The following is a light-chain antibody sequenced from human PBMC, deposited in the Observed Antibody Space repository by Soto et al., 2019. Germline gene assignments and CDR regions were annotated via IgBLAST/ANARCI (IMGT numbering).Light chain of an antibody. CDR2: DSS. CDR3: QQRNSWPPPT. J-gene: IGKJ4*01. Sequence: EIVLTQSPATLSLSPGERATLSCRASQSISNSLAWYQEKPGQAPRLHIYDSSNRATGIPPRFSGSGSGTDFTLTISSLEPEDFAVYYCQQRNSWPPPTFGGGTRVEI. CDR1: QSISNS. V-gene: IGKV3-11*01.